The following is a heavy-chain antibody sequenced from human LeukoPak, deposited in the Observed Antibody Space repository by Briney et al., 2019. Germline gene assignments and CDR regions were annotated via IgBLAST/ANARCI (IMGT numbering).Heavy chain of an antibody. D-gene: IGHD6-13*01. Sequence: GGSLRLSCAASGFTFGSYAMHWVRQAPGKGLEWVAVISYDGSNKYYADSVKGRFTISRDNSKNTLYLQMNSLRAEDTAVYYCARGGYSSSYYYYGMDVWGQGTTVTVSS. CDR1: GFTFGSYA. V-gene: IGHV3-30-3*01. CDR2: ISYDGSNK. CDR3: ARGGYSSSYYYYGMDV. J-gene: IGHJ6*02.